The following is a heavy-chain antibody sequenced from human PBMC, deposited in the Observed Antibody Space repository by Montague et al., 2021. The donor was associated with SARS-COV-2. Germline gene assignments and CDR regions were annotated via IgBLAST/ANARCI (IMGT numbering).Heavy chain of an antibody. J-gene: IGHJ6*02. CDR2: MYYSGST. V-gene: IGHV4-59*01. Sequence: SETLSLTCIVSGGSTNYYYWSWIRQSPGKGLEWIEYMYYSGSTNYNPSLKSRVTMSIDRSKNQFSLKLRSVTAADTAVYYYARVARYCTNGVCQTYYYYGLDVWGQGTLVTVSS. D-gene: IGHD2-8*01. CDR3: ARVARYCTNGVCQTYYYYGLDV. CDR1: GGSTNYYY.